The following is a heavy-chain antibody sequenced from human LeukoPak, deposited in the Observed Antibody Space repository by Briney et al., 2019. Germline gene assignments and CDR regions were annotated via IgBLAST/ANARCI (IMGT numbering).Heavy chain of an antibody. D-gene: IGHD5-12*01. V-gene: IGHV1-69*13. CDR3: ARSVEWLRDYYFDY. Sequence: SVKVSCKASGGTFSSYAISWVRQAPGQGLEWMGGIIPISGTANYAQKFQGRVTITADESTSTAYMELSSLRSEDTAVYYCARSVEWLRDYYFDYWGQGTLVTVSS. CDR2: IIPISGTA. CDR1: GGTFSSYA. J-gene: IGHJ4*02.